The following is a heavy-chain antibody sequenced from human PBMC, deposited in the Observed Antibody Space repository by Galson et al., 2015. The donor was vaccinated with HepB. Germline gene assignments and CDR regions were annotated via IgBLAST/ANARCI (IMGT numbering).Heavy chain of an antibody. Sequence: SLRLSCAASGFTVSRNYMTWVRQAPGKGLEWVSTIYSGGSTYSADSVKGRFTISRHNSKNTLYLQMNSLRAEDTAVYYCATSSGSYLFDYWGQGTLVTVSS. CDR2: IYSGGST. V-gene: IGHV3-53*04. CDR3: ATSSGSYLFDY. D-gene: IGHD1-26*01. CDR1: GFTVSRNY. J-gene: IGHJ4*02.